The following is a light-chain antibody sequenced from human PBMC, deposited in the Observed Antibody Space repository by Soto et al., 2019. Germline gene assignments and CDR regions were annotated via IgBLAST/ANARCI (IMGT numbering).Light chain of an antibody. Sequence: DIQMSQSPSSLSASVGDRVTITCRASQGISNFLNWYQQKPGEAPKVLIYAASSLQTGVPSRFSGSGSGTVFTLTINSLQPEDFATYFCQQSFTNPKTFGQGTEVDIK. CDR1: QGISNF. CDR2: AAS. V-gene: IGKV1-39*01. J-gene: IGKJ1*01. CDR3: QQSFTNPKT.